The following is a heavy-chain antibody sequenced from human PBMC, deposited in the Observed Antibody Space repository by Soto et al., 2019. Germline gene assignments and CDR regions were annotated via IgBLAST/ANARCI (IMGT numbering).Heavy chain of an antibody. D-gene: IGHD6-19*01. CDR1: GGSISNNF. CDR2: IYYSGST. CDR3: ARRLWQWPYFDY. Sequence: QVQLQESGPGLVKPSETLSLTCTVSGGSISNNFWGWIRQPPGKGLEWVGNIYYSGSTNYNSSLKSRVTISVDTSKNQCSLKLSSVTAADTAVYYCARRLWQWPYFDYWGQGTLVIVSS. J-gene: IGHJ4*02. V-gene: IGHV4-59*08.